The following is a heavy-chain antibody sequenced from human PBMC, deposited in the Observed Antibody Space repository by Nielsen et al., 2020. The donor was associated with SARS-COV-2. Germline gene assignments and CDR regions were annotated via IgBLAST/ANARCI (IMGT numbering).Heavy chain of an antibody. V-gene: IGHV1-2*06. CDR2: INPTLGGT. J-gene: IGHJ4*02. Sequence: ASVKVSCKASRDTFTGYYVHWVRQAPGQGLEWMGRINPTLGGTHYAQKFQGRVTMTEDTSTDTAYMELSSLRSEDTAVYYCATDPGLDYWGQGTLVTVSS. CDR3: ATDPGLDY. CDR1: RDTFTGYY.